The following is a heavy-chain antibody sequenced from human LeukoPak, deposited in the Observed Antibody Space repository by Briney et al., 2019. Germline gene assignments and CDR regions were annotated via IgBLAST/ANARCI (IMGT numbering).Heavy chain of an antibody. CDR1: GGTFSSYA. V-gene: IGHV1-69*04. Sequence: WASVKVSCKASGGTFSSYAISWVRQAPGQGLEWMGRIIPILGIANYAQKFQGRVTITADESTSTAYMELSSLRSEDTAVYYCATGGGGTVDYWGQGTLVTVSS. J-gene: IGHJ4*02. D-gene: IGHD1-26*01. CDR2: IIPILGIA. CDR3: ATGGGGTVDY.